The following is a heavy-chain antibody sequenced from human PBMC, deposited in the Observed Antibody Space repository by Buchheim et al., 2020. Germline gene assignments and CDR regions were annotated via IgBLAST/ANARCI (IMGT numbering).Heavy chain of an antibody. J-gene: IGHJ5*02. D-gene: IGHD5-12*01. CDR2: ISSSGTTM. V-gene: IGHV3-48*03. CDR1: GFIFTSYE. Sequence: EAQLVESGGGLVQPGGSLRLSCAASGFIFTSYEMNWVRQAPGEGLEWVAYISSSGTTMYYSDSVQGRFTISRDNDKTSVYLQMNSLRPDDTAVYYCARDLRGFDGLDPWGQGTL. CDR3: ARDLRGFDGLDP.